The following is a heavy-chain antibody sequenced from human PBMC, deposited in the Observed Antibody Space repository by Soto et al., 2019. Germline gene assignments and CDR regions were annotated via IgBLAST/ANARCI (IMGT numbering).Heavy chain of an antibody. V-gene: IGHV4-39*01. CDR2: IYYSGST. CDR1: GGSISSSSYY. CDR3: ARRHSGYDYVDY. Sequence: SETLSLTCTVSGGSISSSSYYWGWIRQPPGKGLEWIGSIYYSGSTYYNPSLKSRVTISVDTSKNQFSLKLSSVTAADTAVYYCARRHSGYDYVDYWGQGTLVTVSS. D-gene: IGHD5-12*01. J-gene: IGHJ4*02.